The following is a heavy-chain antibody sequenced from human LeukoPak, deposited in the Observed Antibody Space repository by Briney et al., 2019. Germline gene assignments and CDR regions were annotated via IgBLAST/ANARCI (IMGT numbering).Heavy chain of an antibody. V-gene: IGHV3-53*01. CDR1: GFTVSSSY. CDR2: IYSGGST. D-gene: IGHD6-13*01. CDR3: AGRSSWTLYFDY. Sequence: PGGSLRLSCEASGFTVSSSYMNWVRQAPGKGLEWVSVIYSGGSTYYADSVKGRFTISRDNSKNTLYLQMNSLRAEDTAVYYCAGRSSWTLYFDYWGQGTLVTVSS. J-gene: IGHJ4*02.